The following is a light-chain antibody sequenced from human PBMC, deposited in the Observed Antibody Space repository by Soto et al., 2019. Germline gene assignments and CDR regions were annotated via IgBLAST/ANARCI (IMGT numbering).Light chain of an antibody. V-gene: IGKV3-15*01. CDR1: QSLSDS. J-gene: IGKJ3*01. Sequence: EIVMTQSPATLSVSPGERATLSCRASQSLSDSLAGYQQKPGQAPRLLIYGASTRATGIPARFSGSGSGTEFRLSIISLESEDAAVYYCQQCKIWPRFTWGPGTKVDI. CDR3: QQCKIWPRFT. CDR2: GAS.